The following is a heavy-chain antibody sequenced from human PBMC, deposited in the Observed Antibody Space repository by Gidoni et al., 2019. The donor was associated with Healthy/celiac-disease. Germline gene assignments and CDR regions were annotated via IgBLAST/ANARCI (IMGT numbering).Heavy chain of an antibody. CDR1: GFTFSTYA. Sequence: EVQLVESGGGLVQPGGSLRLSCAAAGFTFSTYALHWVRQAPGKGLEYVSAISSNGGSTYYANSVKGRFTISRDNSKNTLYLQMGSLRAEDMAVYYCARSVYSRPMDVWGQGTTVTVSS. CDR2: ISSNGGST. CDR3: ARSVYSRPMDV. J-gene: IGHJ6*02. V-gene: IGHV3-64*01. D-gene: IGHD6-13*01.